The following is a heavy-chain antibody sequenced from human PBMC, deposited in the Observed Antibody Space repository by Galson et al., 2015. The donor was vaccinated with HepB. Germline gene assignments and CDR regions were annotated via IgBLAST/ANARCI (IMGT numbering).Heavy chain of an antibody. CDR1: GFTFDDYG. V-gene: IGHV3-9*01. J-gene: IGHJ3*01. D-gene: IGHD3-10*01. CDR3: AKDMVSSGSYYGFDV. Sequence: SLRLSCAASGFTFDDYGMHWVRQAPGRGLEWVSGMSWDSRGIGYSDSVRGRVTISRDNAKNSLYLQMNSLRPEDTALYYCAKDMVSSGSYYGFDVWGQGTMVTVSS. CDR2: MSWDSRGI.